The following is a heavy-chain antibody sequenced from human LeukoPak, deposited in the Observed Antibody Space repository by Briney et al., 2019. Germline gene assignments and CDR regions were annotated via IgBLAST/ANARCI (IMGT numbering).Heavy chain of an antibody. V-gene: IGHV3-7*01. J-gene: IGHJ6*02. Sequence: PGGSLRLSCAASGFTFSSYWMNWVRQAPGKGLEWVANIKQDGSEKYYVDSVKGRFTISRDNAKNSLYLQMNSLRAEDTAVYYCARGELTEEYQLLWNYGMDVWGQGTTVTVSS. CDR3: ARGELTEEYQLLWNYGMDV. CDR2: IKQDGSEK. CDR1: GFTFSSYW. D-gene: IGHD2-2*01.